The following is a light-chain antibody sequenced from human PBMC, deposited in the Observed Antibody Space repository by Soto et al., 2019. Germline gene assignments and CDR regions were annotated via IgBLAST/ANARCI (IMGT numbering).Light chain of an antibody. CDR2: DVS. CDR1: SSDIGGYNY. CDR3: CSYAGTTHV. Sequence: QYALTQPPSVSGSPGQSVTISCTGTSSDIGGYNYVSWYQQLPGKAPKLMIYDVSKRPSGVPERFSGSNSGNTASLTISGLQAEDEADYYCCSYAGTTHVFGTGTKLTVL. V-gene: IGLV2-11*01. J-gene: IGLJ1*01.